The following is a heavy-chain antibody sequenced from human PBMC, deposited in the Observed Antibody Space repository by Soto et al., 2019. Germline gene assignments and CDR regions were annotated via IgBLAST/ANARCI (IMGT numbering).Heavy chain of an antibody. V-gene: IGHV1-3*01. Sequence: ASVKVSCKTSGYTFSNYAMHWVRQAPGQRLEWTGWINGGNGNTKNSQKFQGRVPITRAISASQGSLELTSLEPKTTLVNYGGRPRGFCSGEGGYGDVFDMWGKGKMVPV. D-gene: IGHD2-15*01. CDR3: GRPRGFCSGEGGYGDVFDM. CDR2: INGGNGNT. CDR1: GYTFSNYA. J-gene: IGHJ3*02.